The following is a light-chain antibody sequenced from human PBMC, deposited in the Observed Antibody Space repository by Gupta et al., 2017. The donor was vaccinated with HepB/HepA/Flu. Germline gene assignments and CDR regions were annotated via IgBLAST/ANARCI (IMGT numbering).Light chain of an antibody. CDR2: YVN. J-gene: IGLJ3*02. CDR3: NSYTDINTRV. V-gene: IGLV2-14*03. Sequence: QSALTQPASVSGSPGQSITISCTGTSNDIGSYNYVSWYQQHPGKAPKLLIFYVNNRPSGVSNRFSGSKSGNTASLTISGLQAEDEADYYCNSYTDINTRVFGGGTKLTVL. CDR1: SNDIGSYNY.